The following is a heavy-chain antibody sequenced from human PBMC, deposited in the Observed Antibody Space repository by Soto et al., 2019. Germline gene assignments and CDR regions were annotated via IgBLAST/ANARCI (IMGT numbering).Heavy chain of an antibody. D-gene: IGHD3-9*01. J-gene: IGHJ4*02. V-gene: IGHV3-23*01. CDR2: ISGSGGST. CDR3: AKGTAYFSALSRFDY. CDR1: GFTFSSYA. Sequence: EVQLLESGGGLVQPGGSLRLSCAASGFTFSSYAMSWVRQAPGKGLEWDSAISGSGGSTYYADSVKGRFTISRDNSKNTLSLQMNSLRAEDTAVYYCAKGTAYFSALSRFDYWGQGTLVTVSS.